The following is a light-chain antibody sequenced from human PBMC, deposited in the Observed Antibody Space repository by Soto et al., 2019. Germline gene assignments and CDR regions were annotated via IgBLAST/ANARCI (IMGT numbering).Light chain of an antibody. CDR3: QQYNNWSWT. CDR2: GAS. J-gene: IGKJ1*01. V-gene: IGKV3-15*01. CDR1: QSISSN. Sequence: DILMTQSPATLSLSLGESATLSCRASQSISSNLAWYLQKVGQAPRLLIYGASTRAPGISARFSGSGSGTEFTLTISSLQSEDFAIYYCQQYNNWSWTFGQGTNVDIK.